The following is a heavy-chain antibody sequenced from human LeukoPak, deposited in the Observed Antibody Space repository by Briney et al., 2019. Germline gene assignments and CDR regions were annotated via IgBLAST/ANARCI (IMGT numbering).Heavy chain of an antibody. CDR3: AKARGVSMITFGGVLDY. V-gene: IGHV3-23*01. Sequence: PGGSLRLSCAASGFTFSSYAMSWVRQAPGKGLEWVSAISGSGGSTYYADSVKGRFTISRDNSKNTLYLQMNSLRAEDTAVYYCAKARGVSMITFGGVLDYWGQGTLVTVSS. J-gene: IGHJ4*02. CDR1: GFTFSSYA. CDR2: ISGSGGST. D-gene: IGHD3-16*01.